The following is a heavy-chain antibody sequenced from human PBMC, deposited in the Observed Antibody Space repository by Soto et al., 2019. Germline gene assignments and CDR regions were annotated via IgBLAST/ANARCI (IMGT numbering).Heavy chain of an antibody. J-gene: IGHJ4*02. CDR3: TRTKTYCSGNL. Sequence: GGSLRLSCAASGFAFNTYNMNWVRQAPGKGLEWVSYISTSSGTIYYADSVKGRFTISRDNAKNSLYLQMNSLRAEDTALYYCTRTKTYCSGNLWGQGALVTVSS. V-gene: IGHV3-48*01. D-gene: IGHD2-15*01. CDR1: GFAFNTYN. CDR2: ISTSSGTI.